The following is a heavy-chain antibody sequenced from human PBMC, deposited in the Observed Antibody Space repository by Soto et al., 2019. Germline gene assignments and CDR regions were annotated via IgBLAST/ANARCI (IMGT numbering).Heavy chain of an antibody. D-gene: IGHD3-10*01. CDR3: ARVRSDMVRGVITWGGGFGP. J-gene: IGHJ5*02. CDR1: GYTFTSYG. CDR2: ISAYNGNT. V-gene: IGHV1-18*01. Sequence: ASVKVSCKASGYTFTSYGISWVRQAPGQGLEWMGWISAYNGNTNYAQKLQGRVTMTTDTSTSTAYMELRSLRSDDTAVYYCARVRSDMVRGVITWGGGFGPRGQGPLVTVAS.